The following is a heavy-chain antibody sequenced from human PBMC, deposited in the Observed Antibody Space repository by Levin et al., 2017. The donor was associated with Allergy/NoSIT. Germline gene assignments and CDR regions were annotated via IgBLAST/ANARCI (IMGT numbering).Heavy chain of an antibody. V-gene: IGHV1-69*04. CDR2: IIPILGIA. J-gene: IGHJ6*03. Sequence: ASVKVSCKASGGTFSSYAISWVRQAPGQGLEWMGRIIPILGIANYAQKFQGRVTITADKSTSTAYMELSSLRSEDTAVYYCARDFRVEHVLRYFEVKDYYYYMDVWGKGTTVTVSS. D-gene: IGHD3-9*01. CDR1: GGTFSSYA. CDR3: ARDFRVEHVLRYFEVKDYYYYMDV.